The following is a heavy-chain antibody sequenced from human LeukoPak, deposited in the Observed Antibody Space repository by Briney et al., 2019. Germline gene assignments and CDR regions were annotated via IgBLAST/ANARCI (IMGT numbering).Heavy chain of an antibody. D-gene: IGHD3-10*01. CDR1: GYTFTSYS. J-gene: IGHJ4*02. CDR3: GRALLWFGEPSHIDY. CDR2: ITVYNDNT. V-gene: IGHV1-18*01. Sequence: GASVKLSCKASGYTFTSYSISWVRQAPGQGLGWMGWITVYNDNTNYSQKLHGRVTMTTATSTSTAYMELRSLRSDDTAVYYCGRALLWFGEPSHIDYWGQGTLVTASS.